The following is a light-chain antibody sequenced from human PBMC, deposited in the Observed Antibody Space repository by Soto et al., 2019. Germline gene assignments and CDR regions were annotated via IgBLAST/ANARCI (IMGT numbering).Light chain of an antibody. Sequence: EIVMRQSPATLSVSPGERSTLSCRASQIVSILLAWYQQKPGQAPRLLIHGATTRATGIPARFSGSGSGTEFTLTITSLQYEDFAVYYCQQYNNWPRTFGQGTKVDIK. J-gene: IGKJ1*01. CDR2: GAT. CDR3: QQYNNWPRT. CDR1: QIVSIL. V-gene: IGKV3-15*01.